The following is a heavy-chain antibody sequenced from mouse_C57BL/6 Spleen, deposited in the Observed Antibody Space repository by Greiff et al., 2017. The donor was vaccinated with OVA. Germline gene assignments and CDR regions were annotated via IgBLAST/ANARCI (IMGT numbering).Heavy chain of an antibody. Sequence: EVQGVESGGGLVQPKGSLKLSCAASGFSFNTYAMNWVRQAPGKGLEWVARIRSKSNNYATYYADSVKDRFTISRDDSESMLYLQMNNLKTEDTAMYYCVRHNGSSLFAYWGQGTLVTVSA. J-gene: IGHJ3*01. V-gene: IGHV10-1*01. CDR2: IRSKSNNYAT. CDR1: GFSFNTYA. D-gene: IGHD1-1*01. CDR3: VRHNGSSLFAY.